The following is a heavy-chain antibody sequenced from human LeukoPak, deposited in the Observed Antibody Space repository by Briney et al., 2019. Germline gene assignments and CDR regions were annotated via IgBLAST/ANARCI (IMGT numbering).Heavy chain of an antibody. V-gene: IGHV1-18*01. D-gene: IGHD3-22*01. CDR3: ARAVDYYDNSGYYYPIDL. CDR2: VSPYNGAT. Sequence: VASVKVSCKASGYTFASYRITWVRQAPGQGLEWVGWVSPYNGATNYAQKFRGRVTLTTGTSTTTADMDLTNLRLDDTAIYYCARAVDYYDNSGYYYPIDLWGQGTLVTVSS. CDR1: GYTFASYR. J-gene: IGHJ5*02.